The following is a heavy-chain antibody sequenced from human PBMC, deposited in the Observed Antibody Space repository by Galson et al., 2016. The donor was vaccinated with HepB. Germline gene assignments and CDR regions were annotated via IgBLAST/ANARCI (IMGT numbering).Heavy chain of an antibody. Sequence: SLRLSCAASGFAFSGHAMPWVRQAPGKGLEWVSGVTGFGSNTHYSYSVRGRFTLSRDNFESRVYLHMDSLGVEDTAVYYCAKVSGPLLLQHAYRDVWGKGTTVAVSS. CDR2: VTGFGSNT. CDR3: AKVSGPLLLQHAYRDV. J-gene: IGHJ6*03. D-gene: IGHD6-19*01. V-gene: IGHV3-23*01. CDR1: GFAFSGHA.